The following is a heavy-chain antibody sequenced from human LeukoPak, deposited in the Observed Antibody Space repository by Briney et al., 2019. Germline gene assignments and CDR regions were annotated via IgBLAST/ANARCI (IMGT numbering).Heavy chain of an antibody. D-gene: IGHD6-13*01. CDR2: FSATDGST. Sequence: GGSLRLSCAASGFIFNTYATTWVRQAPGKGLEWVSAFSATDGSTQYADSLKGRFTISRDNSKNTLYLQMNNLRAEDTGLYYCARAKIVAAGTGAFDIWGQGTMVTVSS. V-gene: IGHV3-23*01. J-gene: IGHJ3*02. CDR3: ARAKIVAAGTGAFDI. CDR1: GFIFNTYA.